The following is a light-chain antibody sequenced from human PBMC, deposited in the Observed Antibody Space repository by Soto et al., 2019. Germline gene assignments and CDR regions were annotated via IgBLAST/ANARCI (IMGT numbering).Light chain of an antibody. CDR3: QQYYTYPWT. J-gene: IGKJ1*01. CDR2: KAS. Sequence: DIQMTQSPSTLSASVGDRVTITCRASQSISSWLAWYQQKPGKAPKLLIYKASTLKSGVPSRFSGSGSGTEFILTISSLQPDDFATYYCQQYYTYPWTFGQGTKVDIK. V-gene: IGKV1-5*03. CDR1: QSISSW.